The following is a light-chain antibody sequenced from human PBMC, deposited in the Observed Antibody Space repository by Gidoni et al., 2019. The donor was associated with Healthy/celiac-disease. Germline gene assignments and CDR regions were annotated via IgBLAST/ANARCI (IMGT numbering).Light chain of an antibody. CDR2: KAS. J-gene: IGKJ1*01. CDR3: QQYNNFPWT. V-gene: IGKV1-5*03. Sequence: DIQMTQSPSTLSASAGDRVTITCRASQSICTWLAWYQQKPGKAPKVLIYKASSLESGVPSRFSGSGSGTEFTLTISSLQPDDFATYYCQQYNNFPWTFXRXTKVEIK. CDR1: QSICTW.